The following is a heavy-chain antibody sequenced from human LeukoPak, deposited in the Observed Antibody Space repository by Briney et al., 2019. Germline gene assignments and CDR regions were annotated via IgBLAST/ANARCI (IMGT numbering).Heavy chain of an antibody. Sequence: GGSLRLSCAASGFTFSNYAMHWVRQAPGKGLEWVAVISYDGSNKYYADSVKGRFTISRDNSKNTLYLQMNSLRAEDTAVYYCASPDSGYDSSVADYWGQGTLATVSS. D-gene: IGHD5-12*01. V-gene: IGHV3-30-3*01. J-gene: IGHJ4*02. CDR2: ISYDGSNK. CDR3: ASPDSGYDSSVADY. CDR1: GFTFSNYA.